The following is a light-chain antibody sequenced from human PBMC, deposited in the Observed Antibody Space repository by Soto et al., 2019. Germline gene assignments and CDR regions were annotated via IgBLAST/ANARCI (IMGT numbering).Light chain of an antibody. J-gene: IGLJ3*02. CDR3: QSYDSSLRGSV. Sequence: QSVLTQPPSVSGAPGQRVTISCTGSSSNIGAGHDVHWYHHLPGAAPKLLIFGNSNRPSGVPDRFSGAKSGTSASLAITGLQAEDEADYYCQSYDSSLRGSVFGGGTQLTVL. CDR1: SSNIGAGHD. CDR2: GNS. V-gene: IGLV1-40*01.